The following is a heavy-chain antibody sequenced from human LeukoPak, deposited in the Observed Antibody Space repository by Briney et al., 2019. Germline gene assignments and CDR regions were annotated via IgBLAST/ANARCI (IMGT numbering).Heavy chain of an antibody. Sequence: WASVKVSCKASGYTFTSYGISWVRQAPGQGLEWMGWISAYNGNTNYAQNLQGRVSMTTDTSTSTAYMELRSLRSDDTAVYYCARGPTQWWFDPWGQGTLVTVSS. CDR2: ISAYNGNT. CDR3: ARGPTQWWFDP. V-gene: IGHV1-18*01. CDR1: GYTFTSYG. J-gene: IGHJ5*02. D-gene: IGHD2-15*01.